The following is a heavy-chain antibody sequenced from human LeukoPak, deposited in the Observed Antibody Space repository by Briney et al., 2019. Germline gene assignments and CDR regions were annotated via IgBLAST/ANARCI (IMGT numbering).Heavy chain of an antibody. CDR1: GYSISSGYY. CDR3: ARLDYYGSGSPDY. J-gene: IGHJ4*02. Sequence: PSETLSLTCTVSGYSISSGYYWGWIRQPPGKGLEWIGYIYYSGSTNYYPSLKSRVTISLDTSKNQFSLRLSSVTAADTAVYYCARLDYYGSGSPDYWGQGTLVTVSS. CDR2: IYYSGST. D-gene: IGHD3-10*01. V-gene: IGHV4-61*01.